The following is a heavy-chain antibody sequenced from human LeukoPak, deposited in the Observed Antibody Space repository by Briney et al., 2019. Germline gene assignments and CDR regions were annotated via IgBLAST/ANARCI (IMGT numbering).Heavy chain of an antibody. D-gene: IGHD4-17*01. V-gene: IGHV3-53*01. CDR1: GFTFSSYA. CDR3: ARVPLPSTVTYSPAQGFES. Sequence: GGSLRLSCAASGFTFSSYAMSWVRQAPGKGLEWVSVIYAGGTTYYADSVKGRFTISRDNSENTLYLQMNNLRAEDTAVYYCARVPLPSTVTYSPAQGFESWGQGTLVTVSS. J-gene: IGHJ4*02. CDR2: IYAGGTT.